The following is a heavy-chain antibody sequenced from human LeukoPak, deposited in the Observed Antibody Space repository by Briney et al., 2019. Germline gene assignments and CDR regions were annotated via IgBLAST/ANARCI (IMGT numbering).Heavy chain of an antibody. Sequence: PGGSLRLSCAASGFTVSSNYMSWVRQAPGKGLEWVSVIYSGGSTYYADSVKGRFTISRDNSKNTLYLQMNSLRAEDTAVYYCARHREQQLVPPSYYGMDVWGQGTTVIVSS. CDR3: ARHREQQLVPPSYYGMDV. D-gene: IGHD6-13*01. CDR1: GFTVSSNY. J-gene: IGHJ6*02. V-gene: IGHV3-66*04. CDR2: IYSGGST.